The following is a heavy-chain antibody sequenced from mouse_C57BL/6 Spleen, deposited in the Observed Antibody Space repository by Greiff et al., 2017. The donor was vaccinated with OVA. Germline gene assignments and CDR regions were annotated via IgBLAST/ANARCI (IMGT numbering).Heavy chain of an antibody. V-gene: IGHV14-4*01. CDR1: GFNIKDDY. CDR3: TTDDGFAY. CDR2: IDPENGDT. Sequence: VHVKQSGAELVRPGASVKLSCTASGFNIKDDYMHWVKQRPEQGLEWIGWIDPENGDTEYASKFQGKATITADTSSNTAYLQLSSLTSEDTAVYYCTTDDGFAYWGQGTLVTVSA. J-gene: IGHJ3*01. D-gene: IGHD2-12*01.